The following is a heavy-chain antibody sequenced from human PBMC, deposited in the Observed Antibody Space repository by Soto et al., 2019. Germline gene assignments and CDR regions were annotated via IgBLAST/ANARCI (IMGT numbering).Heavy chain of an antibody. CDR3: ASDTFVGSRGGDAFDS. Sequence: QVQLVQSGADMKKPGASVKVSCRTSGYRFTTYGISWVRQAPGQGLEWMGWISTYNEKKKYIQKFQGRLTMTTEASTSTAYMELKNLISDDTAVYYCASDTFVGSRGGDAFDSWGQGTLVTVSS. V-gene: IGHV1-18*04. CDR2: ISTYNEKK. J-gene: IGHJ4*02. D-gene: IGHD6-19*01. CDR1: GYRFTTYG.